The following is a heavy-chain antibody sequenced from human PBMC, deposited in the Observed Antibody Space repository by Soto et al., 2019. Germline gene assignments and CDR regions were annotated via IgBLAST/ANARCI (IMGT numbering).Heavy chain of an antibody. Sequence: QVQLQESGPGLVKPSETLSLTCTVSGGSITTYYWSWIRQSPGKGLEWIAYIYYSGTTNYNPSLNSRVPISVDTSKNQFYLKLSSVTAADTAVYYCARLYDSFDYWGQGTLVTVSS. CDR2: IYYSGTT. J-gene: IGHJ4*02. V-gene: IGHV4-59*08. CDR3: ARLYDSFDY. CDR1: GGSITTYY.